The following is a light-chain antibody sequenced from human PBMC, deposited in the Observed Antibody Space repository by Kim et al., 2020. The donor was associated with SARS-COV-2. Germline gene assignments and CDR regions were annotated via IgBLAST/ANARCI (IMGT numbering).Light chain of an antibody. V-gene: IGKV1-39*01. Sequence: AAVGARVTITCRTRQNINSHLHWYHQKPGRAPNLLIYAASTLQGGVPSRFSGSGSETDFTLTISSLRPEDFATYFCQQTYISPFSFGPGTKVDIK. CDR2: AAS. CDR1: QNINSH. CDR3: QQTYISPFS. J-gene: IGKJ3*01.